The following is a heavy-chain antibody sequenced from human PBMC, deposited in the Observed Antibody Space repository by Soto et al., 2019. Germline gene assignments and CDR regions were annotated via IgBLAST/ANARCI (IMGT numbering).Heavy chain of an antibody. D-gene: IGHD3-9*01. CDR1: GGIFGTFG. Sequence: QVQLVQSGPEVKKPGSSVQVSCQPSGGIFGTFGLSWVRQAPGQGLEWMGGIIPMFGTTNYAQKFQCRVTITADRSTNAVYLDLTSLRSEDTALYYCVKSQSDVLTSLDYWGQGTLVTVSS. CDR3: VKSQSDVLTSLDY. CDR2: IIPMFGTT. V-gene: IGHV1-69*06. J-gene: IGHJ4*02.